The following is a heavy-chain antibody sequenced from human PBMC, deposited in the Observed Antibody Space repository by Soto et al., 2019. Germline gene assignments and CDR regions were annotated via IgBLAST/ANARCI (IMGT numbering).Heavy chain of an antibody. V-gene: IGHV3-48*01. Sequence: PGGSLRLSCAASGFTFSSYSMNWVRQAPGKGLEWVSYISSSSSTIYYADSVKGRFTISRDNAKNSLYLQMNSLRAEDTAVYYCATSHPIVAFDIWGQGTMVTVSS. CDR1: GFTFSSYS. CDR2: ISSSSSTI. D-gene: IGHD2-21*01. J-gene: IGHJ3*02. CDR3: ATSHPIVAFDI.